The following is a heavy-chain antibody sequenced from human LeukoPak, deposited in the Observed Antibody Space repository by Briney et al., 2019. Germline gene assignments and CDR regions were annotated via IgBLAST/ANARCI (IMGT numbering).Heavy chain of an antibody. V-gene: IGHV3-23*01. J-gene: IGHJ4*02. CDR2: ISGSGGST. CDR3: AKGGIYDSSGCNDY. CDR1: GFTFSSYA. Sequence: GGSLRLSCAASGFTFSSYAMSWVRQAPGKGLEWVSAISGSGGSTYYADYVKGRFTISRDNSKNTLYLQMNSLRAEDTAVYYCAKGGIYDSSGCNDYWGQGTLVTVSS. D-gene: IGHD3-22*01.